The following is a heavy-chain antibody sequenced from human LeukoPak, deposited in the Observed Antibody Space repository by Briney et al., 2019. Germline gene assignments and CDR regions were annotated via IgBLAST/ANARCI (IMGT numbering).Heavy chain of an antibody. D-gene: IGHD1-26*01. Sequence: GGSLRLSCAASGFTFSSYAMSWVRQAPGKGLEWVSAISGSGGSTYYADSVKGRFTISRDNSKNTLYLQMNSLRAEDTAVYYCAKSPYSGSYYYYLDYWGQGTLVTVSS. CDR3: AKSPYSGSYYYYLDY. CDR2: ISGSGGST. J-gene: IGHJ4*02. CDR1: GFTFSSYA. V-gene: IGHV3-23*01.